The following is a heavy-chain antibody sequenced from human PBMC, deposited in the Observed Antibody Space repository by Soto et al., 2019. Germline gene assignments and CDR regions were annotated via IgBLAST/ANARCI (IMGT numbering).Heavy chain of an antibody. CDR1: GGSISSSNW. Sequence: QVQLQESGPGLVTPSGTLSLTCAVSGGSISSSNWWSWVRQPPGKGPEWIGEIYHSGSTNYNPSLKSRVTISVDKTKNQFSLKLSSVTAADTAVYYCAREKKMYYDFWSGSYGMDVWGQGTTVTVSS. D-gene: IGHD3-3*01. CDR3: AREKKMYYDFWSGSYGMDV. V-gene: IGHV4-4*02. J-gene: IGHJ6*02. CDR2: IYHSGST.